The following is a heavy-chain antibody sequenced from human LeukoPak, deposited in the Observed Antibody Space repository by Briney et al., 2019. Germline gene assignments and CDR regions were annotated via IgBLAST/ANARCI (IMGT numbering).Heavy chain of an antibody. CDR3: AIYLLDGYNFDY. J-gene: IGHJ4*02. D-gene: IGHD5-24*01. CDR2: ISGSGSST. Sequence: GGSLRLSCAASGFTFSSYAMSWVRQAPGKGLEWVSAISGSGSSTYYADSVKGRFTISRDNSKNTLYLQMNSLRAEDTAVYYCAIYLLDGYNFDYWGQGTLVTVSS. V-gene: IGHV3-23*01. CDR1: GFTFSSYA.